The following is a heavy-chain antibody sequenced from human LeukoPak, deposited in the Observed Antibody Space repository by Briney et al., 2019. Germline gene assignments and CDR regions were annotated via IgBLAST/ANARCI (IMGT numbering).Heavy chain of an antibody. Sequence: GASVKVSCKASGYTFTSYYMHWVRQAPGQGLEWMGIINPSGGSTSYAQKFQGRVTMTRNTSISTAYMELSSLRSEDTAVYYCARGRARDGYNNHWGQGTLVTVSS. V-gene: IGHV1-46*01. CDR1: GYTFTSYY. D-gene: IGHD5-24*01. CDR2: INPSGGST. J-gene: IGHJ5*02. CDR3: ARGRARDGYNNH.